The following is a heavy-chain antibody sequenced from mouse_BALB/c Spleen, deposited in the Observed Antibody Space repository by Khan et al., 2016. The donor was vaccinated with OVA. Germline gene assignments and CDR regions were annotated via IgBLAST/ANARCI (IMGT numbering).Heavy chain of an antibody. CDR2: IRLKSNNYAT. J-gene: IGHJ2*01. CDR3: THDRESAY. V-gene: IGHV6-6*02. D-gene: IGHD1-3*01. Sequence: QLEESGGGLVQPGGSMKLSCVASGFTFSNYWMNWVRQSPEKGLEWVAEIRLKSNNYATHYAESVKGRFTISRDDSKSSVYLKMNNLRAEDTGIYSCTHDRESAYWGQGTTLTVSS. CDR1: GFTFSNYW.